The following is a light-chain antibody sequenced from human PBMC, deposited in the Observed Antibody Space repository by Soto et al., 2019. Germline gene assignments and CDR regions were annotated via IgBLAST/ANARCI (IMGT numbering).Light chain of an antibody. CDR1: RSYVCAYNY. V-gene: IGLV2-14*03. J-gene: IGLJ1*01. Sequence: SVLTQPASLSGSPGQSIAISCTGARSYVCAYNYVCWYQQHPGKAPKLLIYDVTNRPSGISDRFSGSKSGNTASLTISGLQAEDEADYYCSSFTTSDTYVFGSGTKDTVL. CDR3: SSFTTSDTYV. CDR2: DVT.